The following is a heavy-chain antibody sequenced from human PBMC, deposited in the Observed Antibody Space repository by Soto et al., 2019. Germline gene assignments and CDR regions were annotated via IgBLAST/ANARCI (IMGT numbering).Heavy chain of an antibody. Sequence: SQTLSLTCAISGDSVSSNSAAWNWIRQSPSRGLEWLGRTYYRSKWYNDYAVSVKSRITINPDTSKNQFSLQLNSVTPEDTAVYYCARLGPGLGESSSRYYFDYWGQGTLVTVSS. CDR1: GDSVSSNSAA. CDR3: ARLGPGLGESSSRYYFDY. J-gene: IGHJ4*02. V-gene: IGHV6-1*01. D-gene: IGHD3-16*02. CDR2: TYYRSKWYN.